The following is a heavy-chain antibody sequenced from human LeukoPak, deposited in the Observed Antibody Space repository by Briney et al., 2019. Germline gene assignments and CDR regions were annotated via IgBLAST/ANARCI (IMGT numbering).Heavy chain of an antibody. CDR1: GFTFGDYA. CDR3: TRYRIRGPDGDY. CDR2: IKSKAYGGTA. D-gene: IGHD3-10*01. J-gene: IGHJ4*01. Sequence: GGSLRLSCTSSGFTFGDYAMSWVRQAPGKGLEWVGFIKSKAYGGTAEYAASVKGRFTISRDDSKSVAYLQMNSLKIEDTAVYYCTRYRIRGPDGDYWGQGTLVIVSS. V-gene: IGHV3-49*04.